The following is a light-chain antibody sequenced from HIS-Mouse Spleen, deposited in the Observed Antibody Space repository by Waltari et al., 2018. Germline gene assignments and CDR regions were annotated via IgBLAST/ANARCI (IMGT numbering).Light chain of an antibody. V-gene: IGLV3-10*01. CDR3: YSTDSSGNHRV. CDR2: EDS. CDR1: ALPKKY. Sequence: SYELTQPPSVSVSPGQTARITSSGDALPKKYAYWYQQKSGQAPVLVIYEDSKRPSGIPERCSGSSSGTMATLTISGAQVEDEADYYGYSTDSSGNHRVFGGGTKLTVL. J-gene: IGLJ2*01.